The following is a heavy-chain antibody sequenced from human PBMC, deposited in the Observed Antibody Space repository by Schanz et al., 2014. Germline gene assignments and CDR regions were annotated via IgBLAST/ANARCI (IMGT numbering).Heavy chain of an antibody. J-gene: IGHJ3*02. CDR1: GYTFSDYG. V-gene: IGHV1-69*04. CDR3: ARGTMPGTFDI. D-gene: IGHD2-2*01. CDR2: FISILDVG. Sequence: QVQLVQSWAEVKGPGASVKVSCKTSGYTFSDYGITWVRQAPGQGLEWVGRFISILDVGNYAQQFQGRVTFTADKSTFTAYMELSSLRYEDTALYYCARGTMPGTFDIWGRGTMXTVSS.